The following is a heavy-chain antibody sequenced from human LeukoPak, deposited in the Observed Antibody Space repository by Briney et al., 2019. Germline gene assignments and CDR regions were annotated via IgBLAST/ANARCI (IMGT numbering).Heavy chain of an antibody. CDR1: GYTFTRYG. D-gene: IGHD2-2*01. V-gene: IGHV1-18*01. J-gene: IGHJ4*02. CDR3: AREYCSSTSCFDY. CDR2: ISAYNGNT. Sequence: ASVKVSCKASGYTFTRYGISRVRQAPGQGLEWMGWISAYNGNTNYAQNLQGRVTMTTDTSTSTAYMELRSLTSDDTAVYYCAREYCSSTSCFDYWGQGTLVTVFS.